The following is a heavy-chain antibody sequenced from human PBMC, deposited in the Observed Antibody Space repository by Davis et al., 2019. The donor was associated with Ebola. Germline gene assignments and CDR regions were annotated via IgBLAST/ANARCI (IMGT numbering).Heavy chain of an antibody. CDR3: ARTDQYCSSTSCYTGSTYYYYYYGMDV. CDR2: IYPGDSDT. CDR1: GYSFTKYW. Sequence: PGGSLRLSCKGSGYSFTKYWIGWVRQMPGKGLEWMGIIYPGDSDTRYSPSFQGQVTISADKSISTAYLQWSSLKASDTAMYYCARTDQYCSSTSCYTGSTYYYYYYGMDVWGQGTTVTVSS. D-gene: IGHD2-2*02. V-gene: IGHV5-51*01. J-gene: IGHJ6*02.